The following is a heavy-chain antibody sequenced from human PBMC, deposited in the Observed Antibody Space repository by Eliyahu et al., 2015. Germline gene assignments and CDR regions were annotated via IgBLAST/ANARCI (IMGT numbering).Heavy chain of an antibody. CDR2: ISPTGDIR. D-gene: IGHD3-22*01. Sequence: QVQLVQSGAELKQPGASVRLSCXASGYTFTNQYIHWGRQAPGPGPEWVNVISPTGDIRNYAQKFQGRVTLTRDTSTSTVYIELSSLRSEDTAVYYCIYEYGGSYRFEYWGQGTLVAVSS. CDR1: GYTFTNQY. J-gene: IGHJ4*02. V-gene: IGHV1-46*01. CDR3: IYEYGGSYRFEY.